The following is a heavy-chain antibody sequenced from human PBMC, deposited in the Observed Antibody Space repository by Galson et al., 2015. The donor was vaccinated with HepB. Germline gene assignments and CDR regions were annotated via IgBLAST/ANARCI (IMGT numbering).Heavy chain of an antibody. CDR2: IYHRGNT. CDR1: GDSISNSNYY. Sequence: ETLSLTCTVSGDSISNSNYYWAWIRQPPGKGLEWIATIYHRGNTYYNPSLQHRVTTSIDTSRNEFYLKVNSVTAADTALYYCARDRYSHNLDAEYWGQGTLVTVSS. J-gene: IGHJ4*02. CDR3: ARDRYSHNLDAEY. D-gene: IGHD3/OR15-3a*01. V-gene: IGHV4-39*02.